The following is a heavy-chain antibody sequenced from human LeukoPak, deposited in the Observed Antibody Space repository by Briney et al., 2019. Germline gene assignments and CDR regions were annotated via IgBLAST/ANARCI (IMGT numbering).Heavy chain of an antibody. J-gene: IGHJ4*02. V-gene: IGHV3-30*04. CDR1: GFTFSSYA. CDR3: ARAGPFGGVIAKGAFDY. Sequence: GRSLRLSCAASGFTFSSYAMHWVRQAPGKGLEWEAVISYDGSNKYYADSVKGRFTISRDNSKNTLYLQMNSLRAEDTAVYYCARAGPFGGVIAKGAFDYWGQGTLVTVSS. D-gene: IGHD3-16*02. CDR2: ISYDGSNK.